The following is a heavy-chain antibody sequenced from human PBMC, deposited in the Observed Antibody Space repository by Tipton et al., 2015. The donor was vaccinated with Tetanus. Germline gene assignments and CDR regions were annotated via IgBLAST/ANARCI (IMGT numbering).Heavy chain of an antibody. CDR1: GFIFSSYG. J-gene: IGHJ4*02. CDR3: AREADCSGGSCFSGDFDN. V-gene: IGHV3-33*01. Sequence: SLRLSCAASGFIFSSYGIHWVRQAPGKGLEWVAVSWNDGTDNYYADSVKGRFTITRDNSKNTLYRQMNSLRAEDTAVYYCAREADCSGGSCFSGDFDNWGQGTQVTVSS. D-gene: IGHD2-15*01. CDR2: SWNDGTDN.